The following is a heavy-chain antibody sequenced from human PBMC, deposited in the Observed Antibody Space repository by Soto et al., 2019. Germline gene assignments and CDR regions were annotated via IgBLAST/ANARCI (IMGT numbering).Heavy chain of an antibody. Sequence: SETLSLTCTVSGGSISSSSYYLGWIRQPPGKGLEWIGSIYYSGSTYYNPSLKSRVTISVDTSKNQFSLKLSSVTAADTAVYYCARSSGSYYSSTYYYGMDVWGQGTTVTVSS. V-gene: IGHV4-39*01. J-gene: IGHJ6*02. CDR3: ARSSGSYYSSTYYYGMDV. CDR1: GGSISSSSYY. CDR2: IYYSGST. D-gene: IGHD1-26*01.